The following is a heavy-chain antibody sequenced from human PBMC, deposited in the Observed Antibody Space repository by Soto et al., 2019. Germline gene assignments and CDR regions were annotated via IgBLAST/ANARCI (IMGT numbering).Heavy chain of an antibody. D-gene: IGHD1-26*01. CDR1: GFTFSSYA. CDR2: ISYDGSNK. CDR3: ARVFSTWELLQDAFDI. J-gene: IGHJ3*02. V-gene: IGHV3-30-3*01. Sequence: QVQLVESGGGVVQPGRSLRLSCAASGFTFSSYAMHWVRQAPGKGLEWVAVISYDGSNKYYADSVKGRFTISRDNSKNTLYLQMNSLRAEDTAVYYCARVFSTWELLQDAFDIWGQGTMVTFSS.